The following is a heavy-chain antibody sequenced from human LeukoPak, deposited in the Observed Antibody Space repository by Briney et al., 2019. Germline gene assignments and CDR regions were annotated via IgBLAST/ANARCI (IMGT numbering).Heavy chain of an antibody. J-gene: IGHJ6*03. D-gene: IGHD6-6*01. Sequence: GASVKVSCKASGYTFNGYYMHWVRQAPGQGLEWMGWINPNSGDTNYAQKLQGRVTMTTDTSTSTAYMELRSLRSDDTAVYYCARVPYSSSGGGSNYYYMDVWGKGTTVTVSS. CDR1: GYTFNGYY. V-gene: IGHV1-2*02. CDR3: ARVPYSSSGGGSNYYYMDV. CDR2: INPNSGDT.